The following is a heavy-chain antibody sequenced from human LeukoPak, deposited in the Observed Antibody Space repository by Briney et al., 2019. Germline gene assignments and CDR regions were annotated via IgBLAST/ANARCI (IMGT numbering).Heavy chain of an antibody. CDR2: INPNSGGT. CDR1: GYTFTGYY. CDR3: ARGQYSSGWYPDFDY. J-gene: IGHJ4*02. V-gene: IGHV1-2*04. D-gene: IGHD6-19*01. Sequence: ASVKVSCKASGYTFTGYYMHWVRQAPGQGLEWMGWINPNSGGTNYAQKFQGWVTMTRDTSISTAYMELSRLRSDDTAVYYCARGQYSSGWYPDFDYWGQGTLVTVSS.